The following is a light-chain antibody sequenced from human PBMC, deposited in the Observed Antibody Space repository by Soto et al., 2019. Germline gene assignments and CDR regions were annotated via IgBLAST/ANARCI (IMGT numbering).Light chain of an antibody. Sequence: DIQMTQSPSTLSASVGDRVTITCRASQSISSWLAWYQQKPGKAPKLLIYDASSLESGVPSRFSGSGSGTEFTLTISSLQPDDFATYYCQYYNSYSFGPGTKVDI. CDR2: DAS. CDR1: QSISSW. CDR3: QYYNSYS. V-gene: IGKV1-5*01. J-gene: IGKJ3*01.